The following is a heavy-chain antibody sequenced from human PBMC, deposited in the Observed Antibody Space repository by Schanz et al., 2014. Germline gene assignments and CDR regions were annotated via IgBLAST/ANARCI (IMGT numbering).Heavy chain of an antibody. CDR3: ARAYGDSPTDF. CDR1: GYTFSSYG. CDR2: IIPILGIA. V-gene: IGHV1-69*04. J-gene: IGHJ4*02. Sequence: QVQLVQSGAEVKKPGASVKVSCKTSGYTFSSYGITWVRQAPGQGLEWMGRIIPILGIANYAQKFQGRVTITADRSTSTACMELSSLRSEDTAVYYCARAYGDSPTDFWGQGTLVTVSS. D-gene: IGHD4-17*01.